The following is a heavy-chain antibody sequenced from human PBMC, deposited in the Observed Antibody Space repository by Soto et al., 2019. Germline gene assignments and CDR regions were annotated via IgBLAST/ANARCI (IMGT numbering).Heavy chain of an antibody. CDR3: GRGRSGELVVFY. D-gene: IGHD1-7*01. J-gene: IGHJ4*02. CDR2: ISPKSGAT. V-gene: IGHV1-2*02. CDR1: GYTFTGYY. Sequence: QVQLVQSGAEVKESGASVKVSCKASGYTFTGYYIHWVRQAPGQGLEWVGEISPKSGATRYAQKFQGRVTMTKDTSITTVYLELSNLSPDDTAVYYCGRGRSGELVVFYWGQGTLVTVHS.